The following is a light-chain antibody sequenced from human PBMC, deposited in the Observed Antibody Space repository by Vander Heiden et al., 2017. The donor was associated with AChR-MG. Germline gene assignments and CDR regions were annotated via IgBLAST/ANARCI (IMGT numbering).Light chain of an antibody. CDR3: QQYNQWPPYT. V-gene: IGKV3-15*01. CDR1: HSVHSN. CDR2: GAS. J-gene: IGKJ2*01. Sequence: EIVMTPSPATLSVSPGETATPSCRANHSVHSNLAWYQQRPGQPPRLLIYGASTRATGIPARFSGSGSGTDFTLTISSRQSEDCAIYYCQQYNQWPPYTFGQGTKLEIE.